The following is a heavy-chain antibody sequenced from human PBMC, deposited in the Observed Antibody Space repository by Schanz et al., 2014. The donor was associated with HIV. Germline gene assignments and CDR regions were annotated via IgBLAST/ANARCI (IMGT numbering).Heavy chain of an antibody. J-gene: IGHJ6*02. D-gene: IGHD3-10*01. V-gene: IGHV3-7*03. Sequence: VRLVESGGGVVQPGRSLRLSCAASGFTFSRHWMTWGRQVPGKGLEWVANIKEDGSEINYVDSVKGRFTISRDNAKNSLSLQMNRLRAEDTAVYYCAKCPTMVRGTGMDVWGQGTTVTVSS. CDR3: AKCPTMVRGTGMDV. CDR1: GFTFSRHW. CDR2: IKEDGSEI.